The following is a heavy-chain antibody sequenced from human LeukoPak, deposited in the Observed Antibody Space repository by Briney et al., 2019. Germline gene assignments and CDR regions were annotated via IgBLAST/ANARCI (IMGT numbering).Heavy chain of an antibody. V-gene: IGHV1-8*01. CDR1: GYTFTSYD. CDR3: ARGHYDILTGYWRFDS. CDR2: MTPNSGNT. J-gene: IGHJ4*02. D-gene: IGHD3-9*01. Sequence: GASVKVSCKASGYTFTSYDINWVRQATGQGLEWMGWMTPNSGNTGYAQKFQGRVTMTRNTPISTAYMELSSLRSEDTAVYYCARGHYDILTGYWRFDSWGQGTLVTVSS.